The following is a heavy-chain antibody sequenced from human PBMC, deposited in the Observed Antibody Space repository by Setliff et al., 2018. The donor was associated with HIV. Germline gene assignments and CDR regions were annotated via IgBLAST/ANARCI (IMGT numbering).Heavy chain of an antibody. CDR2: IWYDGTNK. D-gene: IGHD5-12*01. J-gene: IGHJ4*02. Sequence: PGGSLRLSCEASRFTFNNYGMHWVRQAPGEGLEWVAVIWYDGTNKYYADSVKGRFTISRGNSKNTLYREMASLRVEDTAVYYCAKDSEFYPAPDRSGYMDHWGQGIPVTVSS. CDR3: AKDSEFYPAPDRSGYMDH. V-gene: IGHV3-30*02. CDR1: RFTFNNYG.